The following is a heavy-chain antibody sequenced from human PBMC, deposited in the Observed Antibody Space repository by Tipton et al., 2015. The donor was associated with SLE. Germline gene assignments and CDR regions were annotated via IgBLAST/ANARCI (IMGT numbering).Heavy chain of an antibody. CDR3: ATMVYYYDSRPDNWFDP. CDR2: IYYSGST. Sequence: TLSLTCTVSGGSISSYYWSWIRQPPGKGLEWIGYIYYSGSTNYNPSLKSRVTISVDTSKNQFSLKLSSVTAADTAVYYCATMVYYYDSRPDNWFDPWGQGTLVTVSS. CDR1: GGSISSYY. J-gene: IGHJ5*02. V-gene: IGHV4-59*12. D-gene: IGHD3-22*01.